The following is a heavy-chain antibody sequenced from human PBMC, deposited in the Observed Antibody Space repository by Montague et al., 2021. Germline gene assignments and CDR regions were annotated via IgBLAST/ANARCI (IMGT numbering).Heavy chain of an antibody. D-gene: IGHD3-22*01. CDR3: ARQGFYESGGFFI. J-gene: IGHJ4*02. CDR2: VFYSGAT. CDR1: GDSINGWY. Sequence: SETLSLTCSVSGDSINGWYWSWIRQPPGKGLEWIGSVFYSGATNYNPSFKSRVTMSADTSKNQVSLKVNSVTAADTAVYYCARQGFYESGGFFIWGLGTLDTVSS. V-gene: IGHV4-59*01.